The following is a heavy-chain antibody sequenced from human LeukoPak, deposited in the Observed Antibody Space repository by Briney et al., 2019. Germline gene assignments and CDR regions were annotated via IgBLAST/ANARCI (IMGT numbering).Heavy chain of an antibody. V-gene: IGHV4-30-4*08. D-gene: IGHD5-18*01. J-gene: IGHJ5*02. CDR3: ARGKTWIQLWLFDP. CDR1: GGSISSGDYY. Sequence: PSETLSLTCTVSGGSISSGDYYWSWIRQPPGKGLEWIGYISYSGSTYYNPSLKSRVTISVDTSKNQFSLKLSSVTAADTAVYYCARGKTWIQLWLFDPWGQGTLVTVSS. CDR2: ISYSGST.